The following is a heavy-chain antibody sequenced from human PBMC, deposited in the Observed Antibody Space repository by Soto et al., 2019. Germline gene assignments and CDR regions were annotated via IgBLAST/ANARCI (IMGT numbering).Heavy chain of an antibody. J-gene: IGHJ5*02. D-gene: IGHD2-2*01. CDR1: GPSFSGYY. CDR2: INHSGST. Sequence: PSYTLSLTCAVCGPSFSGYYWCWIRQPQGKGLEWIGEINHSGSTNYNPSLKSRVTISVDRSKNQVSLKVRSVTAADTAVYYCARVFNDKPASQLDTLGQENELTISS. V-gene: IGHV4-34*01. CDR3: ARVFNDKPASQLDT.